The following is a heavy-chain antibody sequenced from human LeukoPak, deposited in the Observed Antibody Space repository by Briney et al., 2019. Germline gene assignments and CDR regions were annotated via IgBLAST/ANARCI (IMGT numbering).Heavy chain of an antibody. CDR1: GFTFSGSA. CDR3: AKPSPGGD. J-gene: IGHJ4*02. V-gene: IGHV3-73*01. D-gene: IGHD3-10*01. Sequence: GGSLRLSCAASGFTFSGSAMHWVRQASGKGLEWVGRIRSKANSYATAYAASVKGRFTISRDDSKNTAYLQMNSLKAEDTAVYYCAKPSPGGDWGQGTLVTVSS. CDR2: IRSKANSYAT.